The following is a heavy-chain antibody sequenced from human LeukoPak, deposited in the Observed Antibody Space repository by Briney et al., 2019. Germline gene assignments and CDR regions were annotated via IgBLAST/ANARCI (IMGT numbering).Heavy chain of an antibody. CDR2: IYTSGST. CDR1: GGSISSYY. D-gene: IGHD2-15*01. V-gene: IGHV4-4*07. J-gene: IGHJ5*02. Sequence: SETLSLTCTVSGGSISSYYWSWIRQPAGKGLEWIGRIYTSGSTNYNPSLKSRVTMSVDTFKNQFSLKLSSVTAADTAVYYCARGGYCSGGSCYSTGWFDPWGQGTLVTVSS. CDR3: ARGGYCSGGSCYSTGWFDP.